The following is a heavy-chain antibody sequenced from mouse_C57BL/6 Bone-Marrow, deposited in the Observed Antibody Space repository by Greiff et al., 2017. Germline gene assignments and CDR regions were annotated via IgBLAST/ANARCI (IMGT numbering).Heavy chain of an antibody. V-gene: IGHV1-63*01. CDR1: GYTFTNYW. J-gene: IGHJ4*01. Sequence: QVQLQQSGAELVRPGTSVTMSCKASGYTFTNYWIGWAKQRPGHGLEWIGDIYPGGGYTNYNEKFKGKATLTADKSSSTAYLQFSSLTSADSAIDYCARKGRGAIDYWGQGTSVTVSS. CDR2: IYPGGGYT. CDR3: ARKGRGAIDY. D-gene: IGHD3-3*01.